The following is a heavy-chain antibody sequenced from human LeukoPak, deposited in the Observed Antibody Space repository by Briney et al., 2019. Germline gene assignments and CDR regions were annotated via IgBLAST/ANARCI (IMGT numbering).Heavy chain of an antibody. J-gene: IGHJ5*02. CDR1: GDSVSSNSAA. D-gene: IGHD3-10*01. V-gene: IGHV6-1*01. Sequence: SQTLSLTCAIPGDSVSSNSAAWNWIRQSPSRGLEWLGRTYYRSKWYNDYAVSVKSRITINPDTSKNQFSLQLNSVTPEDTAVYYCAREEYYYGSGSYYFPDWFDPWGQGTLVTVSS. CDR3: AREEYYYGSGSYYFPDWFDP. CDR2: TYYRSKWYN.